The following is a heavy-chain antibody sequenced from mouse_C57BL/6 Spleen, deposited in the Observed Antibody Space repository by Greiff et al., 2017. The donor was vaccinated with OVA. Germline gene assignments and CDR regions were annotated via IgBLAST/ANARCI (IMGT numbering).Heavy chain of an antibody. CDR2: IHPNSGST. Sequence: VQLQQPGAELVKPGASVKLSCKASGYTFTSYWMHWVKQRPGQGLEWIGMIHPNSGSTNYNEKFKSKATLTVDKSSSTAYMQLSSLTSEDSAVYYCARWATVVANAMDYWGQGTSVTVSS. CDR3: ARWATVVANAMDY. J-gene: IGHJ4*01. CDR1: GYTFTSYW. D-gene: IGHD1-1*01. V-gene: IGHV1-64*01.